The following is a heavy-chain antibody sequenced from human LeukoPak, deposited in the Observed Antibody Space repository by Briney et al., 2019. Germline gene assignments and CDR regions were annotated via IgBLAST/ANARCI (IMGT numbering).Heavy chain of an antibody. D-gene: IGHD6-13*01. V-gene: IGHV4-59*12. CDR2: IHYSGST. CDR1: GGSISSYY. Sequence: KPSETLSLTCTVSGGSISSYYWSWIRQPPGKGLEWIGYIHYSGSTNYNPSLKSRVTISVDTSKNQFSLKLSSVTAADTAVYYCARDRGIGRGYYYYGMDVWGQGTTVTVSS. J-gene: IGHJ6*02. CDR3: ARDRGIGRGYYYYGMDV.